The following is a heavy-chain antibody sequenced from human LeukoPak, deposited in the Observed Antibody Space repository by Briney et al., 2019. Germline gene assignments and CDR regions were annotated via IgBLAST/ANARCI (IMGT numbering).Heavy chain of an antibody. Sequence: SKTLSLTCTVSGGPISNNYWSWIRQPPGKGLEWIGYIYYKGNTDYNPSFKSRVTISLDTSKNQFSLKLTSVTPADTAVYYCARAASSGYSYEDWFDPWGQGTLVTVSS. CDR1: GGPISNNY. D-gene: IGHD5-18*01. J-gene: IGHJ5*02. CDR2: IYYKGNT. V-gene: IGHV4-59*01. CDR3: ARAASSGYSYEDWFDP.